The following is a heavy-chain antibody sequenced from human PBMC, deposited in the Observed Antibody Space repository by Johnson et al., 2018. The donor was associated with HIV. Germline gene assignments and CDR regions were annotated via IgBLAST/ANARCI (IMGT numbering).Heavy chain of an antibody. J-gene: IGHJ3*02. CDR2: IYSGGST. D-gene: IGHD3-22*01. V-gene: IGHV3-66*02. CDR3: ARDPAIRWSEWDSSGYYSPDAFDI. Sequence: VQLVESGGGLVQPGGSLRLSCAASGFTVTTKYMSWVRQAPGKGLEWVSVIYSGGSTYYADSVKGRFTISRDNSTNTLYLQMNSLRAEDTAVYYCARDPAIRWSEWDSSGYYSPDAFDIWGQGTMVTVSS. CDR1: GFTVTTKY.